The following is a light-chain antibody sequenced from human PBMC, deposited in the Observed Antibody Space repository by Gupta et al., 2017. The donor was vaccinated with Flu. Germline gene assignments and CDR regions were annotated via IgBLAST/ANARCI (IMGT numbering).Light chain of an antibody. Sequence: EIVMTQSPATLSVSPGERATLSCRASQSISINLAWYQQKPGQAPRLLIHAASTRAPGFPARFSGSGSGTEFTLTISSLQSEDFAVYYCQQDNHWPWTFGQGTKVEIK. CDR1: QSISIN. CDR3: QQDNHWPWT. V-gene: IGKV3-15*01. CDR2: AAS. J-gene: IGKJ1*01.